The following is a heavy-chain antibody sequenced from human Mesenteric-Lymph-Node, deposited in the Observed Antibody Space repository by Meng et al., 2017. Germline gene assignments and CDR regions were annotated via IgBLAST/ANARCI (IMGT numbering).Heavy chain of an antibody. Sequence: GGSLRLSCAASGFTVSSNYMSWVRQAPGKGLEWVSVIYSGGSTYYADSVKGRFTISRDNSKNTLYLQMNSLRAEDTAVYYCAKPGFLEWLLLLDYWGQGTLVTVSS. CDR3: AKPGFLEWLLLLDY. CDR1: GFTVSSNY. CDR2: IYSGGST. V-gene: IGHV3-53*01. D-gene: IGHD3-3*01. J-gene: IGHJ4*02.